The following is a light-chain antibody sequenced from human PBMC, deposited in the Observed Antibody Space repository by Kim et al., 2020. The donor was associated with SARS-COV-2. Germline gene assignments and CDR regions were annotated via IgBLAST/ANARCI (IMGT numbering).Light chain of an antibody. Sequence: EILLTQSPGTLSLSPGESATLSCRASQSVSKSYLAWYQQKPGQAPRLLIYVASSRATGIPDRFSGSGSGTDFTLTISRLEPEDFAVYYCQQYGSSPCTFGQGTKLEI. CDR3: QQYGSSPCT. V-gene: IGKV3-20*01. CDR2: VAS. J-gene: IGKJ2*02. CDR1: QSVSKSY.